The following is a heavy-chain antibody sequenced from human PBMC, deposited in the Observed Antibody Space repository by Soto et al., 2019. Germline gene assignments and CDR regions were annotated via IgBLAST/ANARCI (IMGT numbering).Heavy chain of an antibody. CDR1: GDSVSSGSYY. CDR2: IYYSGST. D-gene: IGHD3-22*01. Sequence: NPSETLSLTCTVSGDSVSSGSYYWSWIRQPPGKGLEWIGYIYYSGSTNYNPSLKSRVTISVDTSKNQFSLKLSSVTAADTAVYYCARGKGLDYYGSSGVPPNYNWFDPWGQGTLVTVSS. V-gene: IGHV4-61*01. J-gene: IGHJ5*02. CDR3: ARGKGLDYYGSSGVPPNYNWFDP.